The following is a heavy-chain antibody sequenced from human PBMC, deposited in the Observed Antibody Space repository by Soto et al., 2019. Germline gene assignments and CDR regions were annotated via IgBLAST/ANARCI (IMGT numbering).Heavy chain of an antibody. Sequence: SETLSLTCAVYGGSLSGYYWSWIRQPPGKGLEWIGEINHSGSTNYNPSLKSRVTISVDTSKNQFSLKLSSVTAADTAVYYCARGQYYDFWSGYSTWGQGTLVTVSS. CDR3: ARGQYYDFWSGYST. D-gene: IGHD3-3*01. V-gene: IGHV4-34*01. CDR1: GGSLSGYY. J-gene: IGHJ5*02. CDR2: INHSGST.